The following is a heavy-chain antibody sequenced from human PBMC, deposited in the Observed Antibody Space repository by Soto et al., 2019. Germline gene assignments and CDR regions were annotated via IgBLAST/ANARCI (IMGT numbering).Heavy chain of an antibody. V-gene: IGHV6-1*01. CDR3: AREAVAAHNWFDP. D-gene: IGHD6-19*01. CDR2: TYYRSKRYN. CDR1: GDTFCSNSAA. J-gene: IGHJ5*02. Sequence: QTLSLTRALSGDTFCSNSAAWNWIRQSPSRGLEWLGRTYYRSKRYNDYALSVKSRITINPDTSKNQFSMQLKSVTPEDTAVDYCAREAVAAHNWFDPWGQGTLVTV.